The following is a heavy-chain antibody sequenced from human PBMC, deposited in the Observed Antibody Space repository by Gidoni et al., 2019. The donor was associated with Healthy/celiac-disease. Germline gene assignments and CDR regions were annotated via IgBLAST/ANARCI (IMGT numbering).Heavy chain of an antibody. V-gene: IGHV1-18*01. CDR3: AKYNWNYGLYYYYGMDV. CDR2: SSAYNGNT. Sequence: QVQLVQSGAEAKKPGASVKVSCKASGYTFTSSGLSGGRQATGQGLEWMGWSSAYNGNTNYAQKLQGRVTMTTDTSTSTAYMELRSLRSDDTAVYYSAKYNWNYGLYYYYGMDVWGQGTTVTVSS. CDR1: GYTFTSSG. D-gene: IGHD1-7*01. J-gene: IGHJ6*02.